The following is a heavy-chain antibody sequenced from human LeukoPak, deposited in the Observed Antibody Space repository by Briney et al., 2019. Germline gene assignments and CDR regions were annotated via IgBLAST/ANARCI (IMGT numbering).Heavy chain of an antibody. CDR2: IYYSGST. Sequence: SETLSLTCTVSGGSISSYYWSWIRQPPGKGLGWIGYIYYSGSTNYNPSLKSRVTISVDTSKNQFSLKLSSVTAADTAVYYCASSYSGYGSYDYWGQGTLVTVSS. V-gene: IGHV4-59*08. CDR3: ASSYSGYGSYDY. CDR1: GGSISSYY. D-gene: IGHD5-12*01. J-gene: IGHJ4*02.